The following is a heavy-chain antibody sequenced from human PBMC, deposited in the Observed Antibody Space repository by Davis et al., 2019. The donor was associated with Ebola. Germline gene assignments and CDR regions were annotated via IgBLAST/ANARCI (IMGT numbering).Heavy chain of an antibody. D-gene: IGHD4-11*01. CDR2: ISSTSTYI. CDR3: AKDLLTSKVTAFDY. V-gene: IGHV3-21*04. J-gene: IGHJ4*02. Sequence: GGSLRLSCAASGFTFSNFTMNWVRQSPGKGLEWVSSISSTSTYISYADSVKGRFTISRDNAKNSLYLQMNSLRTEDTALYYCAKDLLTSKVTAFDYWGQGTLVTVSS. CDR1: GFTFSNFT.